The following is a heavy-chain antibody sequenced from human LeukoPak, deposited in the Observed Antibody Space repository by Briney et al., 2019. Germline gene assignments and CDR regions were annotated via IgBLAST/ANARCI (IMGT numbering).Heavy chain of an antibody. CDR1: GYTFTGYY. CDR3: ARDPIDYGDSGYYYYGMDV. V-gene: IGHV1-2*02. Sequence: ASVKVSCKASGYTFTGYYMHWVRQAPGQGLEWMGWINPNSGGTNYAQKFQGRVTMTTDTSTSTAYMELRSLRSDDTAVYYCARDPIDYGDSGYYYYGMDVWGQGTTVTVSS. D-gene: IGHD4-17*01. J-gene: IGHJ6*02. CDR2: INPNSGGT.